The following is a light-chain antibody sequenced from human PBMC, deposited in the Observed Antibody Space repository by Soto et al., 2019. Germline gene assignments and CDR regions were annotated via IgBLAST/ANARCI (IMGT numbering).Light chain of an antibody. CDR3: CSYAGSWV. CDR1: SSDVDTHNY. J-gene: IGLJ3*02. V-gene: IGLV2-14*01. CDR2: EVI. Sequence: QSVLTQPASVSGSPGQSITISCTATSSDVDTHNYVSWYQQYPGKAPKLMIYEVINRPSGVSNRFSGSKSGNTASLTISGLQAADEADYYCCSYAGSWVFGGGTKVTVL.